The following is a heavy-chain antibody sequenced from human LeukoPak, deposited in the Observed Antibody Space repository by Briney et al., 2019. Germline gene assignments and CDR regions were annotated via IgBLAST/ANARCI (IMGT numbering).Heavy chain of an antibody. Sequence: GGSLRLSCAASGFXFRLYVITWVRQAPGRGLEWVSSITGSGCSIYYADSVRGPFTISRDNAKNKLYLQMSSLRAEDTAIYYCAHPSAPDYGGLDYWGQGTLVTVSS. J-gene: IGHJ4*02. D-gene: IGHD4-17*01. CDR3: AHPSAPDYGGLDY. CDR1: GFXFRLYV. V-gene: IGHV3-23*01. CDR2: ITGSGCSI.